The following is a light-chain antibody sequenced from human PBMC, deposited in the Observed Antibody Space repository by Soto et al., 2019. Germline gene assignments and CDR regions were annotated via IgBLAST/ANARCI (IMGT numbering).Light chain of an antibody. CDR1: SSDVGGYNY. CDR3: SSYAGSKV. V-gene: IGLV2-8*01. J-gene: IGLJ2*01. Sequence: QSALTQPPSASGSPGQSVTISYTGTSSDVGGYNYVSWYQQHPGKAPKLVIYEVSKRPSGVPDRFSGSKSGNTASLTVSGLQAEDEADYYCSSYAGSKVFGGGTKLTVL. CDR2: EVS.